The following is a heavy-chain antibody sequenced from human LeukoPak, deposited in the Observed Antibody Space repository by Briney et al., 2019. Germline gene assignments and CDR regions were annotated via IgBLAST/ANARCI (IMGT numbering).Heavy chain of an antibody. CDR3: ARDYDYVWGSYRTDAFDT. D-gene: IGHD3-16*02. J-gene: IGHJ3*02. CDR2: ISSSSSYI. CDR1: GFTFSSYS. V-gene: IGHV3-21*01. Sequence: KAGGSLRLSCAASGFTFSSYSMNWVRQAPGKGLEWVSSISSSSSYIYYADSVKGRFTISRDNAKNSLYLQMNSLRAEDTAVYYCARDYDYVWGSYRTDAFDTWGQGTMVTVSS.